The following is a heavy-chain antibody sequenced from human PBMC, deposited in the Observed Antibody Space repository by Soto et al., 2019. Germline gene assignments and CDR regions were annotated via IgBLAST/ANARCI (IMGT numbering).Heavy chain of an antibody. V-gene: IGHV1-18*01. CDR2: INAYNGNT. CDR3: ARDQAMAQFDY. J-gene: IGHJ4*02. Sequence: QVQLVQSGAEVKKPGASVKVSCKASGYTFTNYGLSWVRQAPGQGLEWMGWINAYNGNTKYAQKLQGRVTMTTDTSTSTAYIELRSLRSDSTAVYCCARDQAMAQFDYWGQGTLVTVSS. CDR1: GYTFTNYG. D-gene: IGHD5-18*01.